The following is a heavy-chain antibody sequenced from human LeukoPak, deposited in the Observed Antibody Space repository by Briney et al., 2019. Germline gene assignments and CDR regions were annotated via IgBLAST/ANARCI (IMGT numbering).Heavy chain of an antibody. J-gene: IGHJ5*02. Sequence: GGSLRLSCAASGFTFSSYGMHWVRQAPGKGLEWVAFIRYDGSNKYYADSVKGRFTISRDNSKNTLYLQMNSLRAEDTAVYYCAKWDCSSTSCYPWGQGTLVTVSS. CDR3: AKWDCSSTSCYP. D-gene: IGHD2-2*01. CDR1: GFTFSSYG. V-gene: IGHV3-30*02. CDR2: IRYDGSNK.